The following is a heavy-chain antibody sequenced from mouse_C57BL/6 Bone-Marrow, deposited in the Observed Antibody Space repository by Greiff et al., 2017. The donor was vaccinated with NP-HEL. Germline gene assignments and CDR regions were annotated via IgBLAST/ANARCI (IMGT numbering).Heavy chain of an antibody. J-gene: IGHJ2*01. D-gene: IGHD4-1*01. V-gene: IGHV10-1*01. Sequence: EVQLVESGGGLVQPKGSLKLSCAASGFSFNTYAMNWVRQAPGKGLEWDARIRSKSNNYATYYADSVKDRFTISRDDSESMLYLQMNNLKTEDTAMYYCAELGNYFDYWGQGTTLTVSS. CDR2: IRSKSNNYAT. CDR3: AELGNYFDY. CDR1: GFSFNTYA.